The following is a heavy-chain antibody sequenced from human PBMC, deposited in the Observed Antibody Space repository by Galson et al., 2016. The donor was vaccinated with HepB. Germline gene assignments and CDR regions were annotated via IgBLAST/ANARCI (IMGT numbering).Heavy chain of an antibody. CDR1: RVTFSSYW. CDR2: ISGDASRA. V-gene: IGHV3-74*01. CDR3: ISPLHNDGNSGMSFDI. D-gene: IGHD4-23*01. Sequence: SLRLSCADSRVTFSSYWMHWVRQVPGEGPVWVSVISGDASRARYADPVAGRFIISRDNTKNTLYLEMNSLRADDTAVYYCISPLHNDGNSGMSFDIWGQGTMVTVSS. J-gene: IGHJ3*02.